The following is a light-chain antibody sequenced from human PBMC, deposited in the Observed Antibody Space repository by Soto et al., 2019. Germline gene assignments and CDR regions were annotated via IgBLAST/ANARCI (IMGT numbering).Light chain of an antibody. J-gene: IGKJ1*01. CDR2: AAP. CDR1: QGISSS. Sequence: DIQLTQSPSFLSASVGDRVTITCRASQGISSSLAWYQQRAGKAPKFLIYAAPTLQSGAPSRFSGSGSGTEFALTISSLQPDDFATYYCQQSYSTQTFGQGTKVDI. V-gene: IGKV1-9*01. CDR3: QQSYSTQT.